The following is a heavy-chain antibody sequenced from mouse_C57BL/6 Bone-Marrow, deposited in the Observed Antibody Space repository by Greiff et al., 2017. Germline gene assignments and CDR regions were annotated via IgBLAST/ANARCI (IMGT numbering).Heavy chain of an antibody. CDR3: ARRLFAY. CDR1: GFTFSSYA. J-gene: IGHJ3*01. Sequence: DVKLQESGGGLVKPGGSLKLSCAASGFTFSSYAMSWVRQTPEKRLEWVATISDGGSYTYYPDNVKGRFTISRDNAKNNLYLQMSHLKSEDTAMYYCARRLFAYWGQGTLVTVSA. V-gene: IGHV5-4*03. CDR2: ISDGGSYT.